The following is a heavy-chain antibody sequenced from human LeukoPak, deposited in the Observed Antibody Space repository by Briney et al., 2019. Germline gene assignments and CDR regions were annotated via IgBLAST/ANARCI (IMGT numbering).Heavy chain of an antibody. D-gene: IGHD4-23*01. CDR2: INPSGGST. CDR1: GYTFTSYY. Sequence: ASVKVSCTAYGYTFTSYYMHWVRQAPGQGLEWMGIINPSGGSTSYAKKFQGRVTMTRDMSTSTVYMELSSLRSEDTAVYYCARACGGVVTPDDAFDIWGQGTMVTVSS. J-gene: IGHJ3*02. V-gene: IGHV1-46*01. CDR3: ARACGGVVTPDDAFDI.